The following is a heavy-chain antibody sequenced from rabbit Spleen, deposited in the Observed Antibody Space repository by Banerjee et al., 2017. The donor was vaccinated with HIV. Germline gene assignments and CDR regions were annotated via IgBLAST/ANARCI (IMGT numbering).Heavy chain of an antibody. CDR2: IDYSGRPT. CDR1: GFSSSNE. CDR3: ARGERFSVGFSAFAIYLDL. V-gene: IGHV1S40*01. J-gene: IGHJ4*01. D-gene: IGHD6-1*01. Sequence: QSLEESGGGLVQPGGSLTLPCTASGFSSSNEICWVRQAPGKGLEYIGLIDYSGRPTHYASWAKGRFTISKTSSTTVTLEMISLTAADTAMYFCARGERFSVGFSAFAIYLDLWGPGTLVTVS.